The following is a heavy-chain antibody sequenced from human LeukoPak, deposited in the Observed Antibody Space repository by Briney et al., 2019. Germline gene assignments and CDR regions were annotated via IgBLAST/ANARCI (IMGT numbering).Heavy chain of an antibody. CDR3: ARVGMVRGVIIANPHYYYYGMDV. V-gene: IGHV1-46*01. CDR2: INPSGGSI. Sequence: ASVKVSCKASGYTFTSYYMYWVRQAPGQGLEWMGIINPSGGSISYAQKFQGRVTMTRDTSTSTVYMELSSLRSEDTAVYYCARVGMVRGVIIANPHYYYYGMDVWGQGTTVTVSS. J-gene: IGHJ6*02. CDR1: GYTFTSYY. D-gene: IGHD3-10*01.